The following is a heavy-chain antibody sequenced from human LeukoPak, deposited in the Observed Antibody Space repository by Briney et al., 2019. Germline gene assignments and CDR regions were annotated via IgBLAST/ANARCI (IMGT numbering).Heavy chain of an antibody. V-gene: IGHV3-30*02. D-gene: IGHD4/OR15-4a*01. CDR2: TRYDGSNK. J-gene: IGHJ6*03. CDR3: AKGADYAYYYYYMDV. Sequence: GGSLRLSCAASEFTFSSYGMHWVRQAPGNGLEWVTFTRYDGSNKYYAYSVKGRFTISRDNSKNTLYLQMNSLRAEDTAAYYCAKGADYAYYYYYMDVWGKGTTVTISS. CDR1: EFTFSSYG.